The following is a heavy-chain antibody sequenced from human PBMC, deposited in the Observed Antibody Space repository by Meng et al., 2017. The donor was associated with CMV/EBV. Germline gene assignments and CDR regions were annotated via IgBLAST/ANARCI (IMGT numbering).Heavy chain of an antibody. Sequence: VQPVPSGAEVNKPGGAGKGCCNASGYTVNCYYMHWVRQAPGKGLEWMGWINPNSGGTNYAQKFQGRVTMTRDTSISTAYMELSRLRSDDTAVYYCARVQVRGEMATPAGYWGQGTLVTVSS. D-gene: IGHD5-24*01. CDR2: INPNSGGT. CDR1: GYTVNCYY. CDR3: ARVQVRGEMATPAGY. J-gene: IGHJ4*02. V-gene: IGHV1-2*02.